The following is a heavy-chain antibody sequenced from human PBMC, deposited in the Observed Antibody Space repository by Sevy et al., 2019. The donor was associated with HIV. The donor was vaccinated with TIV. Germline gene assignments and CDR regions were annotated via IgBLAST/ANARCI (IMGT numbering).Heavy chain of an antibody. Sequence: GGSLRLSCAASGITFMSYAMHWVRQAPGKGLEWVAVVWHDESNKYYADSVKGRFTISRDNSKNTLYLQMNNLRGEDTAVYHCASDSSSSWHLDHWGQGTLVTVSS. D-gene: IGHD6-13*01. V-gene: IGHV3-33*08. J-gene: IGHJ4*02. CDR1: GITFMSYA. CDR2: VWHDESNK. CDR3: ASDSSSSWHLDH.